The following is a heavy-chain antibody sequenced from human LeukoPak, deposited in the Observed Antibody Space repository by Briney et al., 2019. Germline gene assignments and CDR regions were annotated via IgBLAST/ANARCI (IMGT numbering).Heavy chain of an antibody. J-gene: IGHJ4*02. CDR1: GFTFSSYW. D-gene: IGHD3-3*01. CDR3: ARVRFLEWGSLDY. V-gene: IGHV3-7*01. Sequence: PGGSLRLSCAASGFTFSSYWMSWVGQAPGKGREWVANIKQDGSEKYYVDSVKGRFTISRDNAKNSLYLQMNSLRAEDTAVYYCARVRFLEWGSLDYWGQGTLVTVSS. CDR2: IKQDGSEK.